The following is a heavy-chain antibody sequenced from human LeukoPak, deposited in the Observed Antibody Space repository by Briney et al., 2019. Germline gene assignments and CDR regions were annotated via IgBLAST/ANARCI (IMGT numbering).Heavy chain of an antibody. Sequence: SQTLSLTCAISGDSVSSNSAAWNWIRQSPSRGLEWLGRTYYRSKWYNDHAVSVKSRITINPDTSKNQFSLQLNSVTPEDTAVYYCARVVYYDARAHKKNWFDPWGQGTLVTVSS. J-gene: IGHJ5*02. CDR3: ARVVYYDARAHKKNWFDP. CDR2: TYYRSKWYN. V-gene: IGHV6-1*01. CDR1: GDSVSSNSAA. D-gene: IGHD3-22*01.